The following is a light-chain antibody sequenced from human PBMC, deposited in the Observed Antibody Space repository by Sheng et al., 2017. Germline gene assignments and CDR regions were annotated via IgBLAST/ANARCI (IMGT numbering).Light chain of an antibody. CDR1: TSDFGTYNY. CDR3: NSYTSIGTWV. J-gene: IGLJ3*02. V-gene: IGLV2-14*03. Sequence: QSALTQPASVSESPGQSITISCTGTTSDFGTYNYVSWYQQHPGRAPKLIIYNVSNRPSGVSNRFSGSKSGDTASLTISGLQAEDEAVYYSNSYTSIGTWVFGGGTKLTVL. CDR2: NVS.